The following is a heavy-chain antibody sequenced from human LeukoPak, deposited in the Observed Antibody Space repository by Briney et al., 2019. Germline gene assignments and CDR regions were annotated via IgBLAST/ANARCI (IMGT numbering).Heavy chain of an antibody. CDR3: ARDPATVNPFEY. Sequence: SVKVSCKASGGTFSSYAISWVRQAPGQGLEWMGGIIPIFGTANYAQKLQGRVTMTTDTSTSTAYMELRSLRSDDTAVYYCARDPATVNPFEYWGQGTLVTVSS. D-gene: IGHD4-11*01. CDR2: IIPIFGTA. J-gene: IGHJ4*02. V-gene: IGHV1-69*05. CDR1: GGTFSSYA.